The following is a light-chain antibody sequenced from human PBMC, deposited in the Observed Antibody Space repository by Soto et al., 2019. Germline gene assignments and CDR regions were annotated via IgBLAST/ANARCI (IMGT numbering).Light chain of an antibody. V-gene: IGKV4-1*01. J-gene: IGKJ4*01. Sequence: DIVMTQSPDSLAVSLGERATINCKSSQSVLYSSNNKNYLAWYQQKPGQPPKLLIYWASTRESGVPDRFSGNGSGTECTFTICSLQAEDVAVYYCQKYYSTPPTFGGGTKVQIK. CDR3: QKYYSTPPT. CDR1: QSVLYSSNNKNY. CDR2: WAS.